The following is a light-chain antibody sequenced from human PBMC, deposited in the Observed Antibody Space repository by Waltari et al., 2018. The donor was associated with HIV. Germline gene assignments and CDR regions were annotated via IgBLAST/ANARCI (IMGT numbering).Light chain of an antibody. V-gene: IGKV1-5*03. CDR1: QTLGGW. J-gene: IGKJ1*01. CDR3: QHYNGYPWT. CDR2: KAS. Sequence: DIQMTQSPSTLSACVGDRVTITCGASQTLGGWLAWSQQKPGQAPKILIYKASTLETGVPSRFSGSGSGTEFTLTIGGLQPDDFATYYCQHYNGYPWTFGQGTKVEMK.